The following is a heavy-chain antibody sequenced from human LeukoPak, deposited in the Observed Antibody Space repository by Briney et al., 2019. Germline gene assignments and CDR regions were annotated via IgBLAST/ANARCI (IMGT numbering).Heavy chain of an antibody. CDR1: GFTFSSYS. V-gene: IGHV3-21*04. CDR2: ISSSSSYI. Sequence: PGGSLRLSCAASGFTFSSYSMNWVRQAPGKGLEWVSSISSSSSYIYYADSVKGRFTISRDNSKNTLYLQMNSLRAEDTAVYYCARVGLKSYYFDYWGQGTLVTVSS. CDR3: ARVGLKSYYFDY. J-gene: IGHJ4*02.